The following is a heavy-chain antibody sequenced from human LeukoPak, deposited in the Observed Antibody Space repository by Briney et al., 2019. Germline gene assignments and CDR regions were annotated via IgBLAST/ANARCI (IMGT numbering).Heavy chain of an antibody. CDR3: ARSAGYYDSSGYYYSYFDY. J-gene: IGHJ4*02. Sequence: ASVKVYCKASGYTFTSYGISWVRQAPGQGLEWMGWISAYNGNTNYAQKLQGRVTMTTDTSTSTAYMELRSLRSDDTAVYYCARSAGYYDSSGYYYSYFDYWGQGTLVTVSS. CDR1: GYTFTSYG. D-gene: IGHD3-22*01. CDR2: ISAYNGNT. V-gene: IGHV1-18*01.